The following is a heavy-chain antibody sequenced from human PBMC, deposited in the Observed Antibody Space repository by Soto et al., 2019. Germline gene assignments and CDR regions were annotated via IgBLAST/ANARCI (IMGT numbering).Heavy chain of an antibody. CDR3: ARGSTDSYPGRRIFDF. J-gene: IGHJ4*02. CDR2: ISAGGVST. D-gene: IGHD2-15*01. V-gene: IGHV3-23*01. CDR1: GFTFGFNA. Sequence: GGSLRLSCAATGFTFGFNALSWVRQAPGKGLEWVSSISAGGVSTNYADSVRGRFTMSRDNSKKTLYLQMNSLRVEDSALYYCARGSTDSYPGRRIFDFWGRGTLVTVSS.